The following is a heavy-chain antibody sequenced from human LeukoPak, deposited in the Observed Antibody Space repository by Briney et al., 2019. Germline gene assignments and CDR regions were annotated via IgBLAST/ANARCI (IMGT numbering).Heavy chain of an antibody. CDR3: ARPAEGGGLNFDF. Sequence: GESLKISCKGSGYSFTSYWIGWVRQMPGKGLEWMGIIYPGDSDTRYSPSFQGLVTISVDRSISTAYLQWSSLKASDTAMYYCARPAEGGGLNFDFWGQGTLVTVSS. CDR2: IYPGDSDT. CDR1: GYSFTSYW. J-gene: IGHJ4*02. D-gene: IGHD2-15*01. V-gene: IGHV5-51*01.